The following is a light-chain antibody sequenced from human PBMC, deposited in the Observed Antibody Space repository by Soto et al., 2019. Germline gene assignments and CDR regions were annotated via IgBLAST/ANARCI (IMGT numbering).Light chain of an antibody. CDR1: ESVKSW. V-gene: IGKV1-5*01. Sequence: DIQMTQSPSTLSASIGDRVAITCRASESVKSWLAWYQQKPGKAPKLLIYAASSLPSGVPARFSGSGSGTEFTLTISSLQSEDFAVYYCQQYNNWPPITFGQGTRLEIK. CDR2: AAS. J-gene: IGKJ5*01. CDR3: QQYNNWPPIT.